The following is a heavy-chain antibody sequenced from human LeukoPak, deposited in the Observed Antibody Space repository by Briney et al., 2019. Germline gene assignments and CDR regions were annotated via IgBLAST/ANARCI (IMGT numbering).Heavy chain of an antibody. CDR2: IYHTGST. CDR1: GYSISSGYY. D-gene: IGHD4-17*01. J-gene: IGHJ4*02. Sequence: SETLSLTCTVSGYSISSGYYWGWIRQPPGKGLEYIGSIYHTGSTFYNPSLKSRVTLSVDTSKNQFSLKLSSVTAADTAVYYCAREGYGDYVRPFDYWGQGTLVTVSS. V-gene: IGHV4-38-2*02. CDR3: AREGYGDYVRPFDY.